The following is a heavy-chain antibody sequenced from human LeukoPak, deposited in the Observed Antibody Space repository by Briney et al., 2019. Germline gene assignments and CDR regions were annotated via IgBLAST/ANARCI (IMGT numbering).Heavy chain of an antibody. CDR1: GLTVSGKH. D-gene: IGHD2-2*01. J-gene: IGHJ4*02. CDR3: AAGDCSITACSAGVFDY. V-gene: IGHV3-53*01. Sequence: GGSLRLSCAASGLTVSGKHMSWVRQAPGKGLEWVSSVYTGGSTYCADSVKGRFTISRDNTRNALHLQMNSLRADDTAVYYCAAGDCSITACSAGVFDYWGQGTLVTVSS. CDR2: VYTGGST.